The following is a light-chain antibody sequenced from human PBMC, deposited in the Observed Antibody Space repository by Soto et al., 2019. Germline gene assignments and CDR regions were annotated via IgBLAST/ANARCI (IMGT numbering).Light chain of an antibody. CDR2: AAS. Sequence: EIVLTQSPGTLSLSPGERATLSCRASQSVSSRNLAWYQQKPGQGPGVLIFAASSRASGIPDRFSGSGSGTDFTLTISRLEPEDFAVYYCQYYGSPSWTFGQGTKVDIK. J-gene: IGKJ1*01. CDR1: QSVSSRN. V-gene: IGKV3-20*01. CDR3: QYYGSPSWT.